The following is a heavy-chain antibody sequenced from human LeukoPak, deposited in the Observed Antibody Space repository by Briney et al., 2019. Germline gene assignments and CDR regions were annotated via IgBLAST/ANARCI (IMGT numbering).Heavy chain of an antibody. D-gene: IGHD3-3*01. V-gene: IGHV4-59*01. CDR1: GGSFSGYY. Sequence: PSETLSLTCAVYGGSFSGYYWSWIRQPPGKGLEWIGYIYYSGSTNYNPSLKSRVTISVDTSKNQFSLKLSSVTAADTAVYYCARGYDFWSGYSYYYYYYMDVWGKGTTVTVSS. CDR3: ARGYDFWSGYSYYYYYYMDV. J-gene: IGHJ6*03. CDR2: IYYSGST.